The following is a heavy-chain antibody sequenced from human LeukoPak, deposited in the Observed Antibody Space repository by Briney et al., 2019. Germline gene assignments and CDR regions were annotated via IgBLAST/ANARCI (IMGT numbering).Heavy chain of an antibody. V-gene: IGHV4-59*01. D-gene: IGHD1-26*01. CDR1: GGSISSYY. CDR2: IYYSGST. J-gene: IGHJ4*02. CDR3: ARVEEGAPGY. Sequence: PSETLSLTCTVSGGSISSYYWSWIRQPPGKELEWIGYIYYSGSTNYNPSLKSRVTISVDTSKNQFSLKLSSVTAADTAVYYCARVEEGAPGYWGQGTLVTVSS.